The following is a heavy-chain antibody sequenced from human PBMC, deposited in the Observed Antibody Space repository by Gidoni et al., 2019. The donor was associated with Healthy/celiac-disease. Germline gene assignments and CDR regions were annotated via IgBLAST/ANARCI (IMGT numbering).Heavy chain of an antibody. CDR1: GFTFSRYG. CDR3: ARRGYCSSTSRFYYYYYMDV. D-gene: IGHD2-2*01. J-gene: IGHJ6*03. CDR2: IWYDGSNK. Sequence: VQLVESGGGVVQPGRSLRLSCAASGFTFSRYGMHCVRQAPGTGLEWLAVIWYDGSNKYYADYVKGRFTISRDNSKNTLYLKMNSLRAEDTAGYYCARRGYCSSTSRFYYYYYMDVWGKGTTVTVSS. V-gene: IGHV3-33*01.